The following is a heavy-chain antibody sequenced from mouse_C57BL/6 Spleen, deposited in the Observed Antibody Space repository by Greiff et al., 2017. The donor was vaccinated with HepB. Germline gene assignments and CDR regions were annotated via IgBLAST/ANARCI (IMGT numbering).Heavy chain of an antibody. CDR3: ARAYYEYEGGRENYYALDD. Sequence: QVQLQQPGTELVKPGASVKLSCKASGYTFTSYWMHWVKQRPGQGLEWIGNINPSNGGTNYNEKFKSKATLTVDKSSSTAYMQLSSLTSEDSAVYYSARAYYEYEGGRENYYALDDWGQGTSVTVSS. J-gene: IGHJ4*01. V-gene: IGHV1-53*01. CDR1: GYTFTSYW. D-gene: IGHD2-4*01. CDR2: INPSNGGT.